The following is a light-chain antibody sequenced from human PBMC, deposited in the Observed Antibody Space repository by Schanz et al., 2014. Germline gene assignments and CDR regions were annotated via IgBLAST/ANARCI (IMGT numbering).Light chain of an antibody. CDR3: QQYGSSPRT. Sequence: EIVLTQSPGTLSLSPGERATLSCKASQSISGYDLAWYQQKPGQAPRLLIYGASTRATGIPARFSGSGSGTEFTLTISSLQSEDFAVYYCQQYGSSPRTFGQGTKLEIK. CDR2: GAS. V-gene: IGKV3-20*01. CDR1: QSISGYD. J-gene: IGKJ2*01.